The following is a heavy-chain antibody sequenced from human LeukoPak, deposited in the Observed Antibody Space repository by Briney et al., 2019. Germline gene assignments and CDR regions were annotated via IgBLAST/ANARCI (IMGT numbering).Heavy chain of an antibody. J-gene: IGHJ4*02. D-gene: IGHD6-19*01. Sequence: SETLSLTCTVSGGSISSSSYYWGWIRQPPGKGLEWIGSIYYSGSTYYNPSLKSRVTISVDTSKNQFSLKLSSVTAADTAVYYCARHIRYPQYSSGWVIDYWGQGTLVTVSS. CDR3: ARHIRYPQYSSGWVIDY. CDR1: GGSISSSSYY. CDR2: IYYSGST. V-gene: IGHV4-39*01.